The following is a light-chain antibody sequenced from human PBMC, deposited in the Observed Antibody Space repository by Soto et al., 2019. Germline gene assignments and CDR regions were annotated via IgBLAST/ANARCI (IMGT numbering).Light chain of an antibody. CDR3: QQYDGSPPWT. Sequence: EIVLTQSPGTLSFSPGERATLSCRASQSVSSTSLAWYQQKPGQAPRLLIYGASNRATGIPDRFSGSGSGTDFTLTISRLEPEDFAVYYCQQYDGSPPWTFGLGTKVDSK. CDR1: QSVSSTS. V-gene: IGKV3-20*01. CDR2: GAS. J-gene: IGKJ1*01.